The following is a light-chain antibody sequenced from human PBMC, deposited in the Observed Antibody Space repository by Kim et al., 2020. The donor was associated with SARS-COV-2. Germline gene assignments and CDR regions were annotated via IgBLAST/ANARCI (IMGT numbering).Light chain of an antibody. Sequence: EIVLTQSPGTLSLSPGERATLSCRGTESVSGNHLAWYQQKPDQAPRLIIYAVSRRATGIPDRFSGSGSATDFTLTISRLEPEDFAVYYCQQYGDSPRWKFGQGTKVDIK. J-gene: IGKJ1*01. CDR1: ESVSGNH. CDR3: QQYGDSPRWK. CDR2: AVS. V-gene: IGKV3-20*01.